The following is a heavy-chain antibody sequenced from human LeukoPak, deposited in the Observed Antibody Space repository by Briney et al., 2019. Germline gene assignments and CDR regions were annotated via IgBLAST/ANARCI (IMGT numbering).Heavy chain of an antibody. D-gene: IGHD6-25*01. CDR1: GYTXTNYH. CDR2: INPSGGST. J-gene: IGHJ5*02. V-gene: IGHV1-46*01. Sequence: ASVKVSCKASGYTXTNYHMHWVRQAPGQGLEWVGIINPSGGSTTYAQKFQGRVTMTRDTSTSTVYMDLNSLRSEDTAVYYCARDSLRTAIAAAGGNWFDPWGQGTLVTVSS. CDR3: ARDSLRTAIAAAGGNWFDP.